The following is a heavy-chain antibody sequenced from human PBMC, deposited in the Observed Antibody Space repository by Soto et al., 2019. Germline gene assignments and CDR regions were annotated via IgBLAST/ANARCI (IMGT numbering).Heavy chain of an antibody. D-gene: IGHD5-18*01. CDR1: GFTFSSYA. Sequence: PGGSLRLSCAASGFTFSSYAMSWVRQAPGKGLEWVSAISGSGGSTYYADSVKGRFTISRDNSKNTLYLQMNSLRAEDTAVYYCAKDRGGAITWIQLWSYFDYWGQGTLVTVSS. V-gene: IGHV3-23*01. CDR2: ISGSGGST. CDR3: AKDRGGAITWIQLWSYFDY. J-gene: IGHJ4*02.